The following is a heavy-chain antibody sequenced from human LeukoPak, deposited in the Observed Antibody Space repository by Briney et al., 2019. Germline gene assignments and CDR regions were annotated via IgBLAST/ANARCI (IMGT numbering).Heavy chain of an antibody. CDR2: ISAYNGNT. CDR3: ARGAREQQPDYYYGLDV. CDR1: GYTFTRYG. V-gene: IGHV1-18*01. J-gene: IGHJ6*02. D-gene: IGHD6-13*01. Sequence: GASVKVSCKASGYTFTRYGISWVRQAPGQGLEWMGWISAYNGNTNYTQKLQGRVTMTTDAPTSTAYMELRSLRSDDTAVYYCARGAREQQPDYYYGLDVWGQGTTVTVSS.